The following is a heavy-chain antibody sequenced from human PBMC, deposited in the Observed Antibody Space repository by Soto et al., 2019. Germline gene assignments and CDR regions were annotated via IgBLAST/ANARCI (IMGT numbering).Heavy chain of an antibody. Sequence: GGSLRLSCAASGFTFSSYAMSWVRQAPGKGLEWVSAISGSGGSTYYADSVKGRFTISRDNSKNTLYLQMNSLRAEDTAVYYCAKDGVDSSGWYGVIQFDYWGQGTLVTVSS. CDR1: GFTFSSYA. CDR3: AKDGVDSSGWYGVIQFDY. V-gene: IGHV3-23*01. D-gene: IGHD6-19*01. CDR2: ISGSGGST. J-gene: IGHJ4*02.